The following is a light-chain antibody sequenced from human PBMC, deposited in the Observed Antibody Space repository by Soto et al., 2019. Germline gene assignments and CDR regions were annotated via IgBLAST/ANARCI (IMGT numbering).Light chain of an antibody. CDR1: QSIRSW. CDR2: KAS. V-gene: IGKV1-5*03. J-gene: IGKJ1*01. Sequence: DIQMTQAPSTLSASVGDRVTITCRASQSIRSWVAWYQQIPGKAPKFLIYKASSLESGDPSRFSGSGSGTEFTLTISSLQPADFAIYYSQQYNSYPWTFGQGTKVEIE. CDR3: QQYNSYPWT.